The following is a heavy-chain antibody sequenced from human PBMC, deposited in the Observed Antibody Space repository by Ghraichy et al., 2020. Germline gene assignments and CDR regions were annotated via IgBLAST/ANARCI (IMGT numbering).Heavy chain of an antibody. Sequence: SETLSLTCSVSGGSINSGNSYWGYIRQPPGKGLEWIGSFYYSGSPHYNPSLKSRVTISVDTSKNQFSLSLTSVTAADTALYFCARHDIYGYNWFDTWGQGTLVTVSS. CDR2: FYYSGSP. D-gene: IGHD3-16*01. V-gene: IGHV4-39*01. J-gene: IGHJ5*02. CDR1: GGSINSGNSY. CDR3: ARHDIYGYNWFDT.